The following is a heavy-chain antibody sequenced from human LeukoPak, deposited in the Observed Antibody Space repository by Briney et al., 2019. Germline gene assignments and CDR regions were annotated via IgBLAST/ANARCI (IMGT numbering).Heavy chain of an antibody. Sequence: PGGSLRLSCAASGFTFSVYYMTWVRQVPGKGLEWVANIRPDGSPVFYVDSVEGRFTVSRDNSKNSLYLQLDGLRGEDTATYYCARFDRHTSGWRIDYWGQGTLVIVSS. CDR1: GFTFSVYY. D-gene: IGHD3-16*02. J-gene: IGHJ4*02. CDR3: ARFDRHTSGWRIDY. CDR2: IRPDGSPV. V-gene: IGHV3-7*01.